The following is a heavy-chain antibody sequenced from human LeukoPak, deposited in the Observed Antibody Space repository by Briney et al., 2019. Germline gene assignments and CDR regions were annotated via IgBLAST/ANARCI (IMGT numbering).Heavy chain of an antibody. CDR3: AKAPYGSGSDWFDP. CDR1: GFTFSSYA. V-gene: IGHV3-23*01. Sequence: GGSLRLSCAASGFTFSSYAMSWVRQAPGKGLEWVSVISGSGGSTDYADSVKGRFIISRDNSKNTLYLQMNSLRVEDTAVYYCAKAPYGSGSDWFDPWAREPWSPSPQ. J-gene: IGHJ5*02. D-gene: IGHD3-10*01. CDR2: ISGSGGST.